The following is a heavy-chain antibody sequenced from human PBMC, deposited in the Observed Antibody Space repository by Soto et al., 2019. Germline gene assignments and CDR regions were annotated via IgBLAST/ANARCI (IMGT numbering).Heavy chain of an antibody. D-gene: IGHD2-15*01. Sequence: QITLKESGPTLVKPTQTLTLTCTFSGFSLNTRAVGVGWIRQAPGKALEWLAPINWNDDERNSPSLKDRLTITKDTSKNHVVLTMTNIGPVDTATYYCAHRHDLGGFDIWGQGTAVTVSS. V-gene: IGHV2-5*01. CDR2: INWNDDE. CDR1: GFSLNTRAVG. J-gene: IGHJ3*02. CDR3: AHRHDLGGFDI.